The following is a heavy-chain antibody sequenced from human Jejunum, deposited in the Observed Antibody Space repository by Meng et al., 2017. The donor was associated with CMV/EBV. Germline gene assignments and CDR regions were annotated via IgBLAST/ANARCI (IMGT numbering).Heavy chain of an antibody. CDR2: IKPDGSEK. CDR3: ASGNSFDF. V-gene: IGHV3-7*01. CDR1: GFTFSNSW. Sequence: LSCRAYGFTFSNSWMSCARQPPGKGLEWVASIKPDGSEKYYVASVKGRFTISRDNAKISLYLQMNSLRVEDTAVYYCASGNSFDFWGQGTLVTVSS. D-gene: IGHD1-26*01. J-gene: IGHJ4*02.